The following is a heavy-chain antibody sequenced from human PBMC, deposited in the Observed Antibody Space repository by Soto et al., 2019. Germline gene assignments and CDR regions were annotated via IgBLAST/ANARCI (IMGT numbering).Heavy chain of an antibody. CDR2: IVVGSGNT. V-gene: IGHV1-58*01. J-gene: IGHJ6*02. CDR3: AADQYYDFWSGYYGGGYYGMDV. Sequence: ASVKVSCKASGFTFTSSAVQWVRQARGQRLEWIGWIVVGSGNTNYAQKFQERVTITRDMSTSTAYMELSSLRSEDTAVYYCAADQYYDFWSGYYGGGYYGMDVWGQGTTVTVSS. D-gene: IGHD3-3*01. CDR1: GFTFTSSA.